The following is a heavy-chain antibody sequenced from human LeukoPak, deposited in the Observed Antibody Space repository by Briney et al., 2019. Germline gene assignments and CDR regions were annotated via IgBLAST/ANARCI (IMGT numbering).Heavy chain of an antibody. CDR2: IRYDGSNK. CDR3: AKDSPRDWGLVYYFDY. J-gene: IGHJ4*02. CDR1: GFTFSSYG. Sequence: QPGGSLRLSCAASGFTFSSYGMHWVRQAPGKGLEWVAFIRYDGSNKYYADSVKGRFTISRDNSKNTLYLQMNSLRAEDTAVYYCAKDSPRDWGLVYYFDYWGQGTLVTVSS. D-gene: IGHD7-27*01. V-gene: IGHV3-30*02.